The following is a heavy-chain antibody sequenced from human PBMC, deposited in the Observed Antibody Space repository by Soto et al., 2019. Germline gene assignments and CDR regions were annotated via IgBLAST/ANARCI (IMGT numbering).Heavy chain of an antibody. CDR2: IIPMYGTP. CDR1: GGTFSRDA. D-gene: IGHD1-1*01. J-gene: IGHJ6*02. CDR3: ARGHGGLTDNWKWYFDGLDV. Sequence: QAQVVQSGAEVKKSGSSVKVSCKAFGGTFSRDAFSWVRQAPGQGLEWMGGIIPMYGTPIYAQKLQGRVTISADRSTNTAYVELSSLRAEDTALYYGARGHGGLTDNWKWYFDGLDVWGRGTAVTVS. V-gene: IGHV1-69*06.